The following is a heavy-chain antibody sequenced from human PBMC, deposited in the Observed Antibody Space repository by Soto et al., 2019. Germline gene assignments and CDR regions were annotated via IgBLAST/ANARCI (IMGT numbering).Heavy chain of an antibody. J-gene: IGHJ6*03. Sequence: PGGSLRLSCAASGFTFSSYSMNWVRQAPGKGLEWVSSISSSSIYIYYADSVKGRFTISRDNAKNSLYLQMNSLRAEDTAVYYCASPQNYTFYMDVWGKGTTVTVSS. CDR1: GFTFSSYS. CDR3: ASPQNYTFYMDV. V-gene: IGHV3-21*01. CDR2: ISSSSIYI.